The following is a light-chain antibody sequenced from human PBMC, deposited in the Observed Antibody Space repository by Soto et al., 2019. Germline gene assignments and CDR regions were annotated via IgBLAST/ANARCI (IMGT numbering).Light chain of an antibody. J-gene: IGLJ2*01. V-gene: IGLV6-57*04. Sequence: NFMLTQPHSVSESPGKTVTISCTRSSGSIANNYVQWYQQRPGSAPTTVIYENNQRLSGVPDRFSGSTDGSSNSASLTISGLQTEDEADYYCQSYDSAFVVFGGGTKLTVL. CDR2: ENN. CDR1: SGSIANNY. CDR3: QSYDSAFVV.